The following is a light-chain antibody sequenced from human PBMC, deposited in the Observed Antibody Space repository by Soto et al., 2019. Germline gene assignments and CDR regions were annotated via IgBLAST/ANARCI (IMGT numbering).Light chain of an antibody. CDR2: GSS. J-gene: IGKJ3*01. CDR1: QSVSSSY. V-gene: IGKV3D-7*01. Sequence: PGERVTLSCRASQSVSSSYLTWYQQKPGQAPRLLIYGSSTRATSIPARFSGSGSGTDITLTISRLQPEDFAVYYCQQDYTRFTFGPGTKVDIK. CDR3: QQDYTRFT.